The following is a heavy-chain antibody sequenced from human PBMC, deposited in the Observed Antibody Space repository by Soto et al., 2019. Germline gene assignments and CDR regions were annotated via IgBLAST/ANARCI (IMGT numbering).Heavy chain of an antibody. CDR2: ISYDGSNK. J-gene: IGHJ4*02. CDR3: ARAPPPRGWSFYYFDY. V-gene: IGHV3-30-3*01. D-gene: IGHD6-19*01. Sequence: GXSLRLSCAASGFTFSSYAIHWVLQAPGKGLEWVAVISYDGSNKYYADSVKGRFTISRDNSKNTLYLQMNSLRAEDTAVYYCARAPPPRGWSFYYFDYWGQGTLVTVSS. CDR1: GFTFSSYA.